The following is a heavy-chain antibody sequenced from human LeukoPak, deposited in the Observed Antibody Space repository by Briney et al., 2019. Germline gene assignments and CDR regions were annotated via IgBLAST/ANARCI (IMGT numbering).Heavy chain of an antibody. V-gene: IGHV4-34*01. CDR1: GGSFSGYY. CDR2: INHSGST. J-gene: IGHJ4*02. Sequence: PSETLSLTCAVYGGSFSGYYWSWIRQPPGKGLEWIGEINHSGSTNYNPSLKSRVTISVDTSKNQFSLKLSSVTAADTAVYYCARDRQPLDYWGQGTLVTVSS. CDR3: ARDRQPLDY. D-gene: IGHD6-13*01.